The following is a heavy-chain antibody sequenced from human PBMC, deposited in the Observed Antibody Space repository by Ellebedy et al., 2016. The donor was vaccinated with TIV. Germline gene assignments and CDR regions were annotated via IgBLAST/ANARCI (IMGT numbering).Heavy chain of an antibody. D-gene: IGHD3-22*01. CDR2: IIPIFGTA. V-gene: IGHV1-69*13. Sequence: AASVKVSCKASGGTFSSYAISWVRQAPGQGLEWMGGIIPIFGTANYAQKFQGRVTITADESTSTAYMELSTLRSADTAVYYCARGRRRDSSGYWDPWGQGTQVIVSS. CDR3: ARGRRRDSSGYWDP. J-gene: IGHJ5*02. CDR1: GGTFSSYA.